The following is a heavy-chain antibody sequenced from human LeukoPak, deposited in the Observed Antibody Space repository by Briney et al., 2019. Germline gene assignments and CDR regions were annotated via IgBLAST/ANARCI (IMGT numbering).Heavy chain of an antibody. J-gene: IGHJ1*01. D-gene: IGHD3-22*01. CDR2: MSYGGGST. CDR3: ARGSHYYDSSGYYYFQH. V-gene: IGHV3-23*01. CDR1: GFTFSSYA. Sequence: GGSLRLSCTASGFTFSSYAMNWVRQAPGKGLEWVSFMSYGGGSTYYADSVKGRFTISRDNSKNTLYLQTNSLRAEDTAVYYCARGSHYYDSSGYYYFQHWGQGTLVTVSS.